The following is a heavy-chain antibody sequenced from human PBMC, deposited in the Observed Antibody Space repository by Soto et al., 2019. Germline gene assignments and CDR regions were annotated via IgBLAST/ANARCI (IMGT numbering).Heavy chain of an antibody. D-gene: IGHD2-15*01. J-gene: IGHJ6*02. Sequence: SVKVSCKASVYTFTGYYMHWVRQAPGQGLEWMGWINPNSGGTNYAQKFQGRVTMTRDTSISTAYMELSRLRSDDTAVYYCARGQDIVVVVAARVGGMDASGQGTTVTVSS. CDR1: VYTFTGYY. CDR2: INPNSGGT. CDR3: ARGQDIVVVVAARVGGMDA. V-gene: IGHV1-2*02.